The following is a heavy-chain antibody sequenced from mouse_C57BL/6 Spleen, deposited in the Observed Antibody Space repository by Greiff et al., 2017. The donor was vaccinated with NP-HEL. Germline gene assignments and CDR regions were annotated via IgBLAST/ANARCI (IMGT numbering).Heavy chain of an antibody. CDR2: INPNNGGT. V-gene: IGHV1-18*01. J-gene: IGHJ2*01. CDR3: ARLENYGSSYYFDY. D-gene: IGHD1-1*01. CDR1: GYTFTDYN. Sequence: EVQLQQSGPELVKPGASVKIPCKASGYTFTDYNMDWVKQSHGKSLEWIGDINPNNGGTIYNQKFKGKATLTVDKSSSTAYMELRSLTSEDTAVYYGARLENYGSSYYFDYWGQGTTLTVSS.